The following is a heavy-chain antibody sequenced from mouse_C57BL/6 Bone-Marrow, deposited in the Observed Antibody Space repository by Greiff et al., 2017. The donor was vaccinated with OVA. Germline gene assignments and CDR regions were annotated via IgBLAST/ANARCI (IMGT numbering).Heavy chain of an antibody. Sequence: EVKLMESGAELVRPGASVKLSCTASGFNIKDDYMHWVKQRPEQGLEWIGWIDPENGDTEYASKFQGKATITADTSSNTAYLQLSSLTSEDTAVYYCTTGYDGYYSFAYWGQGTLVTVSA. CDR3: TTGYDGYYSFAY. D-gene: IGHD2-3*01. CDR2: IDPENGDT. J-gene: IGHJ3*01. V-gene: IGHV14-4*01. CDR1: GFNIKDDY.